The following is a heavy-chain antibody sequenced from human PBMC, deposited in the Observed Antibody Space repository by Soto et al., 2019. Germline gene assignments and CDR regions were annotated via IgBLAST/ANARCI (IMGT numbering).Heavy chain of an antibody. Sequence: SETLSLTCAVYGGSFRCYYWSWIRQPPGKGLEWIGEINHSGSTNYNPSLKSRVTISVDTSKNQFSLKLSSVTAADTAVYYCARGRDIVVVVAASGPFDIWGQGTMVTVSS. J-gene: IGHJ3*02. D-gene: IGHD2-15*01. CDR3: ARGRDIVVVVAASGPFDI. CDR1: GGSFRCYY. CDR2: INHSGST. V-gene: IGHV4-34*01.